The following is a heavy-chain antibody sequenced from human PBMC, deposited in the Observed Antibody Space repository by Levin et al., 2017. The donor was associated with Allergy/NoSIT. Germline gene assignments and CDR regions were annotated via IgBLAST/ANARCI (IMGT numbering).Heavy chain of an antibody. J-gene: IGHJ2*01. D-gene: IGHD2-15*01. V-gene: IGHV4-34*01. CDR1: GGSFSGYY. CDR3: ARVLLGYCSGGSCTSRYFDL. CDR2: INHSGST. Sequence: SETLSLTCAVYGGSFSGYYWSWIRQPPGKGLEWIGEINHSGSTNYNPSPKSRVTISVDTSKNQFSLKLSSVTAADTAVYYCARVLLGYCSGGSCTSRYFDLWGRGTLVTVSS.